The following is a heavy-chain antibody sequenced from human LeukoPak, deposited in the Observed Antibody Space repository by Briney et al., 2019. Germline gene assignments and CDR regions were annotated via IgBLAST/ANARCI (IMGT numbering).Heavy chain of an antibody. Sequence: SETLSLTCTVSGGSISSGGYYWSWIRQPPGKGLEWIGYIYHSGSTYYNPSLKSRVTISVDRSKNQSSLKLSSVTAADTAVYYCARLLANRLNYYYYYMDVWGKGTTVTVSS. CDR3: ARLLANRLNYYYYYMDV. CDR2: IYHSGST. D-gene: IGHD1-14*01. V-gene: IGHV4-30-2*01. CDR1: GGSISSGGYY. J-gene: IGHJ6*03.